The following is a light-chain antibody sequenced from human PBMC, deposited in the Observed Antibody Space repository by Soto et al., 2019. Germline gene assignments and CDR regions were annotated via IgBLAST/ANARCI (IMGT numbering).Light chain of an antibody. V-gene: IGLV1-40*01. Sequence: QSVLTQPTSVTWAPGQRVTISCTGSSSNIGAGYDVHWYQQLPGTAPKLLIYGNSNRPSGVPDRFSGSKSGTSASLAITGLQAEDEADYYCKSYDSSLSGYVFGTGTKLTV. CDR1: SSNIGAGYD. J-gene: IGLJ1*01. CDR3: KSYDSSLSGYV. CDR2: GNS.